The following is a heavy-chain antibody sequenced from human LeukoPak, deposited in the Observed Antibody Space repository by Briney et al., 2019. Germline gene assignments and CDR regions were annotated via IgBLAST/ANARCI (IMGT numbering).Heavy chain of an antibody. CDR2: MKEDGGEI. V-gene: IGHV3-7*01. CDR1: GLTFGDYA. CDR3: VRDRGYSTFDY. D-gene: IGHD4-23*01. Sequence: GGSLRLSCTASGLTFGDYAMSWVRQAPGKGLEWVANMKEDGGEINYVDSVKGRFTISRDNAKNSLDLQMNSLRVDDTAVYYCVRDRGYSTFDYWGQGTLVIVSS. J-gene: IGHJ4*02.